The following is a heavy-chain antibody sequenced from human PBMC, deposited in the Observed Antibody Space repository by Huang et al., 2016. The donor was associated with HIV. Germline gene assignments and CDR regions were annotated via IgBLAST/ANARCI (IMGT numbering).Heavy chain of an antibody. CDR3: ARGGSHFAGWDGFPVHPLDL. CDR1: GGSISSRTYY. Sequence: QTRLQESGPGLVKPSETLSLTCTVSGGSISSRTYYWAWIRQPPGTGLEWIGNFYYGGRNYYSPSISRRITMSLDTAKNQFSLRLTSVTAADTAVYYCARGGSHFAGWDGFPVHPLDLWGRGTMVTVSS. V-gene: IGHV4-39*01. D-gene: IGHD3-10*01. J-gene: IGHJ3*01. CDR2: FYYGGRN.